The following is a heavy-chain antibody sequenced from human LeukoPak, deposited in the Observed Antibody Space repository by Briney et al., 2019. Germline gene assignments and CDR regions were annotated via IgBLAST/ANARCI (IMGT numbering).Heavy chain of an antibody. V-gene: IGHV1-69*05. CDR2: IIPIFGTA. CDR1: GGTFSSYA. CDR3: ARVVGGATGNNWFDP. D-gene: IGHD1-14*01. Sequence: PVKVSCKASGGTFSSYAISWVRQAPGQGLEWMGRIIPIFGTANYAQKFQGRVTITTDESTSTAYMELSSLRSEDTAVYYCARVVGGATGNNWFDPWGQGTLVTVSS. J-gene: IGHJ5*02.